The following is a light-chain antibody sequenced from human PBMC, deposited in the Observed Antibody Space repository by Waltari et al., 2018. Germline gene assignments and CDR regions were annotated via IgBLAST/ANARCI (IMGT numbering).Light chain of an antibody. V-gene: IGKV3-11*01. Sequence: DIVLTQSPAILSLSPVERASLSCRASQSVTNYLAWYQQKPGQAPRLLIYDTSNRATGIPAMFSCSGYGTDVALTISSLEPEDFPVDYCQQRRTRRLPFGGVTKVEIK. J-gene: IGKJ4*01. CDR1: QSVTNY. CDR3: QQRRTRRLP. CDR2: DTS.